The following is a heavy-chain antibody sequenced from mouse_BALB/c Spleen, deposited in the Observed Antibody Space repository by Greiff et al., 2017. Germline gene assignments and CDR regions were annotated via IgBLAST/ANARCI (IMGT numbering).Heavy chain of an antibody. CDR3: PIYYGYDGFAY. Sequence: EVQGVESGGGLVKPGGSLKLSCAASGFTFSSYAMSWVRQTPEKRLEWVASISSGGSTYYPDSVKGRFTISRDNARNILYLQMSSLRSEDTAMYYCPIYYGYDGFAYWGQGTLVTVSA. D-gene: IGHD2-2*01. CDR1: GFTFSSYA. J-gene: IGHJ3*01. V-gene: IGHV5-6-5*01. CDR2: ISSGGST.